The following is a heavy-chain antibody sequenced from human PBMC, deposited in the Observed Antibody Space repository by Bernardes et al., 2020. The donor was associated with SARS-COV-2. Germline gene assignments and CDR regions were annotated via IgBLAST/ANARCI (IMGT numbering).Heavy chain of an antibody. CDR2: ITYNSDV. V-gene: IGHV3-9*01. D-gene: IGHD4-4*01. CDR1: QFKFNDFA. Sequence: GGSLRLSCVVSQFKFNDFAMHWVRQVPGKGLDWVAGITYNSDVAYADSVKGRFTISRDDRRDSLYLQMTRVRPEDTALYYCARDYSGGLNVIEHWGRGDLVIVSS. CDR3: ARDYSGGLNVIEH. J-gene: IGHJ4*02.